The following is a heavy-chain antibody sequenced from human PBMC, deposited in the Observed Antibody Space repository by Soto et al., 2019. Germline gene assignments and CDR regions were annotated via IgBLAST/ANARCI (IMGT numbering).Heavy chain of an antibody. CDR1: GGTFSSYA. J-gene: IGHJ3*01. CDR2: INVGNGGT. V-gene: IGHV1-3*01. Sequence: GASVKVSCKASGGTFSSYAISWVRQAPGQGLEWMGWINVGNGGTAYSQKFQPRVTITRDTTASTAYMELNSLISEDTAVYYCARQDAFDVWGQGTMVTVSS. CDR3: ARQDAFDV.